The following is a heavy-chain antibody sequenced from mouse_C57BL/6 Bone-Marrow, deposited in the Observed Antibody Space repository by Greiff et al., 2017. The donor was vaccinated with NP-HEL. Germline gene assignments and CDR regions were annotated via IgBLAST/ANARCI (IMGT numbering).Heavy chain of an antibody. V-gene: IGHV14-4*01. CDR1: GFNIKDDY. J-gene: IGHJ2*01. D-gene: IGHD2-4*01. Sequence: VHVNQSGAELVRPGASVKLSCTASGFNIKDDYMHWVKQRPEQGLEWIGWIDPENGDTEYASKFQGKATITADTSSNTAYLQLSSLTSEDTAVYYCTTDDSDYWGQGTTLTVSS. CDR3: TTDDSDY. CDR2: IDPENGDT.